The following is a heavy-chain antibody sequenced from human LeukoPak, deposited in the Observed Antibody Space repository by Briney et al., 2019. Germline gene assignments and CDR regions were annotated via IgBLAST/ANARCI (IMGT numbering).Heavy chain of an antibody. V-gene: IGHV3-66*01. J-gene: IGHJ4*02. CDR1: GFTVSSNY. Sequence: PGGSLRLSCAASGFTVSSNYMSWVRQAPGKGLEWVSVIYSGGSTYYADSVKGRFTISRDNSKNTLYLQMNSLRAEDTAVYYCTRGSGYSVFDDWGQGTLVTVSS. CDR3: TRGSGYSVFDD. CDR2: IYSGGST. D-gene: IGHD4-4*01.